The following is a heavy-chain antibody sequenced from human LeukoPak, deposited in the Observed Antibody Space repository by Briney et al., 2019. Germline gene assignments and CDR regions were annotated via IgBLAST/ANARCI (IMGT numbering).Heavy chain of an antibody. Sequence: PGGSLRLSCAASGFTFRYYAMHWVRQAPGKGLEWVAVISNDGSIDYYTDSVKGRFTISRDNAKNSLYLQMNSLRAEDTAVYYCARGNSYMDVWGKGTTVTVSS. CDR3: ARGNSYMDV. CDR2: ISNDGSID. CDR1: GFTFRYYA. J-gene: IGHJ6*03. V-gene: IGHV3-30*04.